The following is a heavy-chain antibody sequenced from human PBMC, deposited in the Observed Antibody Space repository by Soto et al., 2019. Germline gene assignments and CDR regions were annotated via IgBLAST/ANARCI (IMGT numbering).Heavy chain of an antibody. V-gene: IGHV1-69*13. D-gene: IGHD5-18*01. CDR1: GGTFSSYA. J-gene: IGHJ4*02. Sequence: SVKVSCKASGGTFSSYAISWVRQAPGQGLEWMGGIIPIFGTANYAQKFQGRVTITADESTSTAYMELSSLRSEDTAVYYCARGVRKLWPPYYLDYWGQGTLVTVSS. CDR2: IIPIFGTA. CDR3: ARGVRKLWPPYYLDY.